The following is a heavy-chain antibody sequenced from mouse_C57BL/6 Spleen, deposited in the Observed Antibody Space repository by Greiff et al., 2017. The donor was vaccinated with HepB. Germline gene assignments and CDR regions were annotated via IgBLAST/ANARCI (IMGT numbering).Heavy chain of an antibody. Sequence: VQLQQSGAELVRPGTSVKVSCKASGYAFTNYLIEWVKQRPGQGLEWIGVINPGSGGTNYNEKFKGKATLTADKSSSTAYMQLSSLTSEDSAVYFCARSGAYYRAWFAYWGQGTLVTVSA. CDR2: INPGSGGT. CDR3: ARSGAYYRAWFAY. J-gene: IGHJ3*01. CDR1: GYAFTNYL. V-gene: IGHV1-54*01. D-gene: IGHD2-12*01.